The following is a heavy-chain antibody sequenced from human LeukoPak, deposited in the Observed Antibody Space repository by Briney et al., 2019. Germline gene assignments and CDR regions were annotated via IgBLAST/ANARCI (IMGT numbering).Heavy chain of an antibody. V-gene: IGHV3-21*01. D-gene: IGHD3-10*01. CDR1: GFTFSSYS. Sequence: GGSLRLSCAASGFTFSSYSMNWVRQAPGKGLEWVSSISSSSSYIYYADSVKGRFTISRDNAKNSLYLQMNSLRAEDTAVYYCASVVRGVKAYDGIDFDYWGQGTLVTVSS. J-gene: IGHJ4*02. CDR2: ISSSSSYI. CDR3: ASVVRGVKAYDGIDFDY.